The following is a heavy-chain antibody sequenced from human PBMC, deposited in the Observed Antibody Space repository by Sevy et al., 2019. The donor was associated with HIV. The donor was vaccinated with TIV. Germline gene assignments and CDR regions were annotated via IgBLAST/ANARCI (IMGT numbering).Heavy chain of an antibody. V-gene: IGHV4-34*01. D-gene: IGHD3-10*01. CDR1: GGSFSGYY. CDR3: ARGRVRGVIKYYYYGMDV. CDR2: INHSGST. Sequence: SETLSLTCAVYGGSFSGYYWSWIRQPPGKGLEWIGEINHSGSTNYNPSLKSRVTISVDTSKNQFSLKLSSVTASDTAVYYCARGRVRGVIKYYYYGMDVWGQGTTVTVSS. J-gene: IGHJ6*02.